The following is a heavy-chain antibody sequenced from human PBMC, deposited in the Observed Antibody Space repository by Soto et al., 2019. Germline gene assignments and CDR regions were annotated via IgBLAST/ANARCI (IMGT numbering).Heavy chain of an antibody. CDR1: GFTFSDAW. Sequence: EVQLVESGGDLVQPGGSLRLSCTTSGFTFSDAWMSWVRQVPGKGLEWVGRMRSGGSGGTSDYAAPVQGRFTISRDDSKNTVYLQRDSLKPEDTASYYRGWCAPRNCYFKHWGQGTLVTVSS. CDR3: GWCAPRNCYFKH. CDR2: MRSGGSGGTS. J-gene: IGHJ4*02. D-gene: IGHD2-8*01. V-gene: IGHV3-15*01.